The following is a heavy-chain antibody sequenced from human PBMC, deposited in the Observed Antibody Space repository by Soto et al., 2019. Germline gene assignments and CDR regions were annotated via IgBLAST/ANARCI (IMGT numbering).Heavy chain of an antibody. CDR3: AKGYYDSSGPLCMDV. V-gene: IGHV3-53*01. Sequence: PGGSLRLSCAISGFSVSSNYLSWVRRAPGKGLEWVPVNYSGGSTYYADSVQGRFTISRDKSNTTLYLQMRRVRAEDTAVYYCAKGYYDSSGPLCMDVWGQGTTVTVSS. D-gene: IGHD3-22*01. CDR1: GFSVSSNY. J-gene: IGHJ6*02. CDR2: NYSGGST.